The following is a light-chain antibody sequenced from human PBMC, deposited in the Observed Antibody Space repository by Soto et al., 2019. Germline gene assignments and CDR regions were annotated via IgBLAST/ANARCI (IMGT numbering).Light chain of an antibody. CDR2: DAS. Sequence: EIVSTQSPATLSLSPGERATLSCRASQSVSSSLAWYQLKPGQAPRLLIYDASNRATGIPARFSGSGSGTDFTLTISSLEPKDFVVYYCQKRSNWPRTFGQGTRWIS. CDR3: QKRSNWPRT. V-gene: IGKV3-11*01. J-gene: IGKJ1*01. CDR1: QSVSSS.